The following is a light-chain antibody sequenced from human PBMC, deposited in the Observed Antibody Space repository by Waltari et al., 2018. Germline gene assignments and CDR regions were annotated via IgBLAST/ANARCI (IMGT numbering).Light chain of an antibody. CDR1: HSVDWY. CDR3: QQRRSWPLT. J-gene: IGKJ4*01. Sequence: GERATLSCRASHSVDWYLAWYQQRPGQPPRLLIYDTSNRAPGIPARFSGSGSDTDFTLTISSLEPEDFAVYYCQQRRSWPLTFGGGTKVEIE. V-gene: IGKV3-11*01. CDR2: DTS.